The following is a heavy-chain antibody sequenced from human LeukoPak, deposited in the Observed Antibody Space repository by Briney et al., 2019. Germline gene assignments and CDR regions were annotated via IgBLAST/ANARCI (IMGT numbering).Heavy chain of an antibody. J-gene: IGHJ4*02. CDR3: ARDLEGQDY. V-gene: IGHV3-21*06. CDR1: GFSLSIHR. Sequence: GGSLRLSCTGSGFSLSIHRMVWVRQVAEKGLEWVSSISSSSTYTYYADSVKGRFTVSRDNAKNSLYLQMDSLRDEDTAVYYCARDLEGQDYWGQGSLVTVSS. CDR2: ISSSSTYT.